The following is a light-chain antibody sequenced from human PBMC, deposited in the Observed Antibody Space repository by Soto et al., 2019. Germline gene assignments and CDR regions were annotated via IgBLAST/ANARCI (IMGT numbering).Light chain of an antibody. CDR1: QSISSW. CDR2: DAS. CDR3: QQYNSSSDT. Sequence: DIQMTQSPSTLSASVGDRVTITCRASQSISSWLAWYQQKPGKAPKLLIYDASSLESGAPSRFSGSGSGTEFTLTISSLQPDDFATYYCQQYNSSSDTFGQGTKLEIK. V-gene: IGKV1-5*01. J-gene: IGKJ2*01.